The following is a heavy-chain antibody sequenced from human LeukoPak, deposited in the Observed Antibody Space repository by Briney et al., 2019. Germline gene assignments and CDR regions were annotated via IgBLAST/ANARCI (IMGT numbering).Heavy chain of an antibody. CDR1: GFTFSSYS. J-gene: IGHJ3*02. Sequence: KPGGSLRLSCAASGFTFSSYSMNWVRQAPGKGLEWVSSISSSSSYIYYADSVKGRFTISRDNSKNTLYLQMNSLRAEDTAVYYCAKLLYGDQRGDAFDIWGQGTMVTVSS. V-gene: IGHV3-21*01. D-gene: IGHD4-17*01. CDR3: AKLLYGDQRGDAFDI. CDR2: ISSSSSYI.